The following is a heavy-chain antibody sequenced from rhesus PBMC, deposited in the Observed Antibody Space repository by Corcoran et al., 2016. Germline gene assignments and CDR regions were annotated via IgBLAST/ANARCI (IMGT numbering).Heavy chain of an antibody. CDR3: ARVIAGTIYPDY. CDR1: GGSISGYYL. Sequence: QVQLQESGPGVVKPSETLSLTCAVSGGSISGYYLWSWIRQPPGKGLEWIGYIYGGSGSTSYNPSLKSRVIISIDPAKNQFSLKLSSVAAADTAVYYCARVIAGTIYPDYWGQGVLVTVSS. V-gene: IGHV4S7*01. CDR2: IYGGSGST. J-gene: IGHJ4*01. D-gene: IGHD1-1-1*01.